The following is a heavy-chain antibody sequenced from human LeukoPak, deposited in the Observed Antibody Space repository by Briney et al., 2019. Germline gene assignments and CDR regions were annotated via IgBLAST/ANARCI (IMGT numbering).Heavy chain of an antibody. V-gene: IGHV7-4-1*02. J-gene: IGHJ5*02. D-gene: IGHD2-2*01. CDR1: GYTFTSYD. CDR2: INTNTGNP. CDR3: ATYCSSTSCYGSWFDP. Sequence: ASVKVSCKASGYTFTSYDINWVRQAPGQGLEWMGWINTNTGNPTYAQGFTGRFVFSLDTSVSTAYLQISSLKAEDTAVYYCATYCSSTSCYGSWFDPWGQGTLVTVSS.